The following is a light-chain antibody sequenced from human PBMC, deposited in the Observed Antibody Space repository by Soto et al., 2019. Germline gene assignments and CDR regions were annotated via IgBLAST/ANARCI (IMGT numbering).Light chain of an antibody. CDR3: QQTYSNFVS. CDR1: QTISTY. J-gene: IGKJ4*01. Sequence: IQLTQSPSSLSASVGDRVTITCRSSQTISTYLQWFHQKPGKAPNLLIYDASSLQTGVPSRFSDSGSGTDFTLTISSLQPEDFGTYYCQQTYSNFVSFGGGTKVDIK. V-gene: IGKV1-39*01. CDR2: DAS.